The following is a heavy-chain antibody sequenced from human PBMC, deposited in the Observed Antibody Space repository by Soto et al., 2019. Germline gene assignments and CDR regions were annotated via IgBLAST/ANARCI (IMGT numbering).Heavy chain of an antibody. D-gene: IGHD4-17*01. J-gene: IGHJ3*02. Sequence: QVQLVQSGAEVKKPGSSVKVSCKASGGTFSSYTISWVRQAPGHGLEWMGRIIPILGIANYAQKFQGRVTIPADKSTSTAYMELSSLRSEDTAVYYCARDVDYGDYGAFGAFDIWGQGTMVTVSS. V-gene: IGHV1-69*08. CDR3: ARDVDYGDYGAFGAFDI. CDR2: IIPILGIA. CDR1: GGTFSSYT.